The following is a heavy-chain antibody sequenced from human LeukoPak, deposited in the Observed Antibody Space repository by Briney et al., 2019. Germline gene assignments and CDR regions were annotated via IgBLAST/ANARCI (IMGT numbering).Heavy chain of an antibody. V-gene: IGHV3-30*04. Sequence: RGGSLRLSCAASGFTFSSYAMHWVRQAPGKGLEWVAVISYDGSNKYYADSVKGRFTISRDNSKNTLYLQMNSLRAEDTAVYYCAREGLLWFGEYPLDHWGQGTLVTVSS. CDR3: AREGLLWFGEYPLDH. CDR1: GFTFSSYA. D-gene: IGHD3-10*01. CDR2: ISYDGSNK. J-gene: IGHJ4*02.